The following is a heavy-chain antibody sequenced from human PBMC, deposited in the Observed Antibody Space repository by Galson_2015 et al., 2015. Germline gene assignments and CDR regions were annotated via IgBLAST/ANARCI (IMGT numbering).Heavy chain of an antibody. CDR3: ARATSDWFALRF. CDR1: GFTFSSSG. D-gene: IGHD3-9*01. Sequence: SLRLSCAASGFTFSSSGMNWVRQAPGKGLEWVSSISSSSSYIYYADSVKGRFTISRDNAKNSLYLQMSGLRADDTAVYYCARATSDWFALRFWGQGTVVTVSS. V-gene: IGHV3-21*01. J-gene: IGHJ4*02. CDR2: ISSSSSYI.